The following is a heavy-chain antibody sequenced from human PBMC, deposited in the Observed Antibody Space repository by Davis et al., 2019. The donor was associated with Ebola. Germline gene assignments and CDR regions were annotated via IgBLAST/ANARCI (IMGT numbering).Heavy chain of an antibody. CDR3: AHRREYSYFNF. V-gene: IGHV2-5*02. CDR2: VYWDGDK. CDR1: VFSLTTRGVG. D-gene: IGHD5-12*01. J-gene: IGHJ4*02. Sequence: SGPTLVKPTQTLTLTCTFSVFSLTTRGVGVGWIRQPPGKALEWLALVYWDGDKRYSPSLMRRLTITEDTSKNQVILTMADMDPVDTATYYCAHRREYSYFNFWGQGALVTVSS.